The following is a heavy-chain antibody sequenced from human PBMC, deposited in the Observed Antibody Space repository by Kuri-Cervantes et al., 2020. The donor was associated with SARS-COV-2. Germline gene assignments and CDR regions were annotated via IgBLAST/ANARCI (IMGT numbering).Heavy chain of an antibody. CDR2: IYHSGST. V-gene: IGHV4-38-2*01. D-gene: IGHD4-11*01. Sequence: SETLSLTCAVSGYSISSGYCWGWIRQPPGKGLEWIGSIYHSGSTYYNPSLKSRVTISVDTSKNQFSLKLSSVTAADTAVYYCARLTTSYFDYWGQGTLVTVSS. CDR1: GYSISSGYC. J-gene: IGHJ4*02. CDR3: ARLTTSYFDY.